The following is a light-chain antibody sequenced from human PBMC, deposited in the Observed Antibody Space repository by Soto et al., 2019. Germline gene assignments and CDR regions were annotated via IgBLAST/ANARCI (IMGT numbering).Light chain of an antibody. J-gene: IGKJ3*01. CDR3: QQYKSYTLFS. CDR1: QSISSW. V-gene: IGKV1-5*03. CDR2: KAS. Sequence: DIPMTQSPSTLSASVGDSVIIICRASQSISSWLAWYQQKPGKAPKLLIHKASSLQSGVTSRFSGSGSGTEFTLTISRLQPDDFATYYCQQYKSYTLFSFGPGTKVDF.